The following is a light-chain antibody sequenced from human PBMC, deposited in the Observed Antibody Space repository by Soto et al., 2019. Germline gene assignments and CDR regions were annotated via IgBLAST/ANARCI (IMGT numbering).Light chain of an antibody. CDR1: QSISSY. V-gene: IGKV1-39*01. CDR3: QQSDSTPWT. CDR2: AAS. Sequence: DIQMTQSPSSLSASVGDRVTITCRASQSISSYLHWYQQNPGKAPKLLIYAASSLQSGVPSRFSGSGAGTDFTLTISSLQPEDFATYYCQQSDSTPWTFGQGTKVEIK. J-gene: IGKJ1*01.